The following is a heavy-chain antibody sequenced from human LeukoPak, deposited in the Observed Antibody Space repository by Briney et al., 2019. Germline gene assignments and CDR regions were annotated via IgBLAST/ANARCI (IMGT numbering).Heavy chain of an antibody. CDR3: AGDIGRDGYNSSYFDY. Sequence: SETLSLTCTVSGGSISSYYWSWIRQPPGKGLEWIGEINHSGSTNYNPSLKSRVTISVDTSKNQFSLKLSSVTAADTAVYYCAGDIGRDGYNSSYFDYWGQGTLVTVSS. CDR2: INHSGST. CDR1: GGSISSYY. V-gene: IGHV4-34*01. D-gene: IGHD5-24*01. J-gene: IGHJ4*02.